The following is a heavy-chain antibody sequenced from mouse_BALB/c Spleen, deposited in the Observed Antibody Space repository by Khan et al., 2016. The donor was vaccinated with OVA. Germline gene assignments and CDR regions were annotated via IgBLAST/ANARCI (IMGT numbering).Heavy chain of an antibody. V-gene: IGHV3-2*02. D-gene: IGHD2-1*01. CDR1: GYSITSDYA. CDR2: ISYSGST. Sequence: EVQLQESGPGLVKPSQSLSLTCTVTGYSITSDYAWNWIRQFPGNKLEWMGYISYSGSTSYNPSLKSRISITRDTSKNQFFLQLNSVTTEDTASDYCASNGNYFAYWGQGTLVTVSA. J-gene: IGHJ3*01. CDR3: ASNGNYFAY.